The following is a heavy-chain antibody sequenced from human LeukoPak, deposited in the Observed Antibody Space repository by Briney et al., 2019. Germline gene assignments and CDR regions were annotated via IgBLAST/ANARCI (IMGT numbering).Heavy chain of an antibody. J-gene: IGHJ4*02. Sequence: GASVKVSCKASGYTFTNYDINWVRQATGQGLEWMGWMNPNSGNTGYAQKFQGRVTMTRNTSISTAYMELSSLRSEDTAVYYCARQSIVLMVYALDYWGQGTLVTVSS. CDR2: MNPNSGNT. CDR1: GYTFTNYD. CDR3: ARQSIVLMVYALDY. V-gene: IGHV1-8*01. D-gene: IGHD2-8*01.